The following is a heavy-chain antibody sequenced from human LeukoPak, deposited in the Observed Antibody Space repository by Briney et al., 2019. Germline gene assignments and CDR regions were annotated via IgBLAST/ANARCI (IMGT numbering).Heavy chain of an antibody. CDR1: GFTFSSYS. D-gene: IGHD5-12*01. J-gene: IGHJ4*02. CDR3: AREIVATGEGFDY. Sequence: GGSLRLSCAASGFTFSSYSMNWVRQAPGKGLEWVSSISSSSSYIYYADSVKGRFTISRDNAKNSLYLQVNRLRAEDTALYYCAREIVATGEGFDYWGQGTLVTVSS. CDR2: ISSSSSYI. V-gene: IGHV3-21*01.